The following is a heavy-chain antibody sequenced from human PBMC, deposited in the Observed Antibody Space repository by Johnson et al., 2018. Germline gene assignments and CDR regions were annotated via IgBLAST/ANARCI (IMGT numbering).Heavy chain of an antibody. J-gene: IGHJ3*02. CDR1: GFTVSSNY. CDR3: TRGMVRGVSAFDI. CDR2: VYTAGDT. D-gene: IGHD3-10*01. Sequence: VQLVQSGGGLIQPGGSLRLSCAASGFTVSSNYMSWVRQAPGKGLEWVSVVYTAGDTYYADSVKGRFTISRDISKNTLYLHMNNLRAEDTAVYYCTRGMVRGVSAFDISGQGTMVTVSS. V-gene: IGHV3-53*01.